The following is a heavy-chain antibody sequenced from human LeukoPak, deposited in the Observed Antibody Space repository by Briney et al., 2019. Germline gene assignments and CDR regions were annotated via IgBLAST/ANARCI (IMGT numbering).Heavy chain of an antibody. J-gene: IGHJ4*02. CDR2: INGSGGNT. CDR3: AKAVDGTGWYVFDC. V-gene: IGHV3-23*01. Sequence: PGGSLRLSCAASRFIFSSYAMSWVRQAPGKGLEWVSAINGSGGNTYYADAVRGRFTISRDNSKNTLYLQMSSLRGDDTAIYYCAKAVDGTGWYVFDCWGQGTLVTVSS. CDR1: RFIFSSYA. D-gene: IGHD6-19*01.